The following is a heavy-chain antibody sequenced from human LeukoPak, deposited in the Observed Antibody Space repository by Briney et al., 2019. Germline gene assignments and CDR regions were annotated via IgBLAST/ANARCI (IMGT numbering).Heavy chain of an antibody. Sequence: SLKVSCKASGGTFSSYAISWVRQAPGQGLEWMGGIIPIFGTANYAQKFQGRVTNTTDESTSTAYMELSSLRSEDTAVYYCARDLPYDYVWGSYRSGAFDIWGQGTMVTVSS. J-gene: IGHJ3*02. CDR2: IIPIFGTA. CDR3: ARDLPYDYVWGSYRSGAFDI. CDR1: GGTFSSYA. V-gene: IGHV1-69*05. D-gene: IGHD3-16*02.